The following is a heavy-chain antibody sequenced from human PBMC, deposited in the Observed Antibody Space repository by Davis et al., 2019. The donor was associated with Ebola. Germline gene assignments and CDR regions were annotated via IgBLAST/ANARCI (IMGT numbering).Heavy chain of an antibody. V-gene: IGHV4-30-2*01. CDR3: ARADYDYVWGSYRLAY. J-gene: IGHJ4*02. Sequence: LRLSCAVSGGSISSGGYSWSWIRQPPGKGLEWIGYIYHSGSTYYNPSPKSRVTISVDRSKNQFSLKLSSVTAADTAVYYCARADYDYVWGSYRLAYWGQGTLVTVSS. D-gene: IGHD3-16*02. CDR2: IYHSGST. CDR1: GGSISSGGYS.